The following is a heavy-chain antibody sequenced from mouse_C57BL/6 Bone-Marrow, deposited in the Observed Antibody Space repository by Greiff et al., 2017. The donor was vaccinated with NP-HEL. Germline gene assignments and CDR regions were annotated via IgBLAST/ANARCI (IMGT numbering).Heavy chain of an antibody. Sequence: QVHVKQSGPELVKPGASVKLSCKASGYTFTSYDINWVKQRPGQGLEWIGWIYPRDGSTKYNEKFKGKATLTVDTSSSTAYMELHSLTSEDSAVYFCARSLFITTVVATGYFDVWGTGTTVTVSS. CDR2: IYPRDGST. V-gene: IGHV1-85*01. CDR1: GYTFTSYD. D-gene: IGHD1-1*01. J-gene: IGHJ1*03. CDR3: ARSLFITTVVATGYFDV.